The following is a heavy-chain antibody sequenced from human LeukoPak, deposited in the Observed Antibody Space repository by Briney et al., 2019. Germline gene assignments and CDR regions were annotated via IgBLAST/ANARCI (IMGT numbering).Heavy chain of an antibody. D-gene: IGHD4-17*01. CDR2: IYYSGST. CDR3: ARQAHGDIDY. J-gene: IGHJ4*02. Sequence: SETLSLTCTVSGGSISSYYWSWIRQPPGKGLEWIGYIYYSGSTNYNPSLKSLVTISVDTSKNQFSLKLSSVTAADTAVYYCARQAHGDIDYWGQGTLVTVSS. CDR1: GGSISSYY. V-gene: IGHV4-59*08.